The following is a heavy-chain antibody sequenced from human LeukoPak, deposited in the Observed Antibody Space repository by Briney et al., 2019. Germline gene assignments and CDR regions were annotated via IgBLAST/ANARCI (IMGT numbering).Heavy chain of an antibody. V-gene: IGHV3-23*01. CDR2: ISGSGSST. CDR3: AKRDGYNSNPLKD. CDR1: GFTFSSYA. J-gene: IGHJ4*02. D-gene: IGHD5-24*01. Sequence: GGSLRLSCAASGFTFSSYAMSWVRQAPGKGLEWVSAISGSGSSTYYADSVKGRFTISRHNSKNTLYLQMNSLRAEDTALYYCAKRDGYNSNPLKDWGQGTLVTVSS.